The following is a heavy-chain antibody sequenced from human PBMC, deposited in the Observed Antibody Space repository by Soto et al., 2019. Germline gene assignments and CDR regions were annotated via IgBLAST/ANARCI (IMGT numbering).Heavy chain of an antibody. D-gene: IGHD2-15*01. CDR2: IDPSDSYT. CDR3: ARGGTDYCSGGSCYGGVYYYYYGMDV. V-gene: IGHV5-10-1*01. Sequence: GXSLKSPCKSSGYGFTSYWISWVRQMPGKGLECMGRIDPSDSYTNYSPSFQGHVTISADKSISTAYLQWSSLKASDTAMYYCARGGTDYCSGGSCYGGVYYYYYGMDVWGQGNTVTVSS. CDR1: GYGFTSYW. J-gene: IGHJ6*02.